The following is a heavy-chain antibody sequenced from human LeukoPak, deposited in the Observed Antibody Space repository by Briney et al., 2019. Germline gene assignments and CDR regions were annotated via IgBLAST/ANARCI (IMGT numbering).Heavy chain of an antibody. CDR3: ARLRFLEWLTAYFDY. CDR1: GGSISSYY. J-gene: IGHJ4*02. Sequence: PSETLSLTCTVSGGSISSYYWSWIRQPPGKGLEWIGYIYYSGSTNYNPSLKSRVTISVDTSKNQFSLKLSSVTAADTAVYYCARLRFLEWLTAYFDYWGQGTLVTVSS. D-gene: IGHD3-3*01. V-gene: IGHV4-59*08. CDR2: IYYSGST.